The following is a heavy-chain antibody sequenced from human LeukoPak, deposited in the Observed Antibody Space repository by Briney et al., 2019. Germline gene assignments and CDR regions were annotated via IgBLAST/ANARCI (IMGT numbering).Heavy chain of an antibody. Sequence: ASVKVSCKASGYTFTQYYIHWVRQAPGRGFEWMGRINPSDGSTIYAQRFLHRVTMARDTSTTTVYMDLSSLGSDDTAIYYCARTPYTSRLLFHFDNWGQGTLVTVSS. D-gene: IGHD6-6*01. CDR2: INPSDGST. CDR3: ARTPYTSRLLFHFDN. J-gene: IGHJ4*02. V-gene: IGHV1-46*01. CDR1: GYTFTQYY.